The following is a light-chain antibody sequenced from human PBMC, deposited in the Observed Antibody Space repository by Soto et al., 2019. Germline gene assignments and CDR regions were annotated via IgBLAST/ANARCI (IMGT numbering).Light chain of an antibody. V-gene: IGKV3-11*01. CDR1: QSVSSY. CDR2: DAS. CDR3: QQYGSSRT. Sequence: EIVLTQSPATLSLSPGERATLSCRASQSVSSYLAWYQQKPGQAPRLLIYDASNRATGIPARFSGSGSGTDFTLIISRLEPEDFAVYYCQQYGSSRTFGQGTKVDIK. J-gene: IGKJ1*01.